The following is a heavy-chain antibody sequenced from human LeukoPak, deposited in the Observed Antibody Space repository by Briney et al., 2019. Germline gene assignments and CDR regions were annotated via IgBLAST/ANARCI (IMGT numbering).Heavy chain of an antibody. J-gene: IGHJ3*02. Sequence: GGSLRLSCAASGLTFSTYWMYWVRQAPGKGLVWVSRINSEGSRTSYADSVKGRVAISRDNAKNTLYLQMNSLRAEDTAVYYCARGRYCSSTSCYKAFDIWGQGTKVTVSS. CDR1: GLTFSTYW. CDR2: INSEGSRT. V-gene: IGHV3-74*01. CDR3: ARGRYCSSTSCYKAFDI. D-gene: IGHD2-2*02.